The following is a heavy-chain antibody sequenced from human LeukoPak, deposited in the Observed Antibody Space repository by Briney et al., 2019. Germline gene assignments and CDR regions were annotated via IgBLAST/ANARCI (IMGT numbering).Heavy chain of an antibody. D-gene: IGHD3-10*01. Sequence: ASVKVSCKASGYTFTGYYMHWVRQAPGQGLEWMGWINPNSGGTNYAQKFQGRVTMTRDTSISTAYMELSRLRSDDTAVYYCARDRYSMVRGHFNWFDPWGQGTLVTVSS. CDR2: INPNSGGT. V-gene: IGHV1-2*02. CDR1: GYTFTGYY. CDR3: ARDRYSMVRGHFNWFDP. J-gene: IGHJ5*02.